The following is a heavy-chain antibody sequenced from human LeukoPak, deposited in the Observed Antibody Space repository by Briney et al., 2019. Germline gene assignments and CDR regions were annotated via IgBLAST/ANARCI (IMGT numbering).Heavy chain of an antibody. CDR3: AGGEYYDFWSGYYTGFSYGY. CDR2: INHSGST. CDR1: GGSFSGYY. J-gene: IGHJ4*02. V-gene: IGHV4-34*01. D-gene: IGHD3-3*01. Sequence: SETLSLTCAVYGGSFSGYYWSWIRQPPGKGLEWIGEINHSGSTNYNPSLKSRVTMSVDTSKNQFSLKLSSVTAADTAVYYCAGGEYYDFWSGYYTGFSYGYWGQGTLVTVSS.